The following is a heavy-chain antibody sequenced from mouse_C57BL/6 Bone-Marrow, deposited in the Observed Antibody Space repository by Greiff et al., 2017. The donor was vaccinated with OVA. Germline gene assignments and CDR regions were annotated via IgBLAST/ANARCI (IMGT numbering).Heavy chain of an antibody. CDR1: GYSITSGYY. CDR3: ARGLWYFDV. CDR2: ISYDGSN. V-gene: IGHV3-6*01. Sequence: EVQLVESGPGLVKPSQSLSLTCSVTGYSITSGYYWNWIRQFPGNKLEWMGYISYDGSNNYNPSLKNRISITRYTSKNQFFLKLNSVTTEDTATYYCARGLWYFDVWGTGTTVTVSS. J-gene: IGHJ1*03.